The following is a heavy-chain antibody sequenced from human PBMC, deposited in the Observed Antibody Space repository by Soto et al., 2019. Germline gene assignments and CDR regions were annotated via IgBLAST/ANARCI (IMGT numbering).Heavy chain of an antibody. CDR2: ISYDGSNK. V-gene: IGHV3-30*18. Sequence: QVQLVESGGGVVQPGRSLRLSCAASGFTFSSYGMHWVRQAPGKGLEWVAVISYDGSNKYYADSVKGRFTISRDNSKNTLYLQMNSLRAEDTAVYYCAKDEERYCSGGSCYGYGMDVW. D-gene: IGHD2-15*01. J-gene: IGHJ6*01. CDR1: GFTFSSYG. CDR3: AKDEERYCSGGSCYGYGMDV.